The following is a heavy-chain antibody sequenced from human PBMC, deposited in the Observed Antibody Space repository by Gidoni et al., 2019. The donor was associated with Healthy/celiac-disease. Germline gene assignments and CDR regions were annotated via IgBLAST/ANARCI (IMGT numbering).Heavy chain of an antibody. CDR3: ARLKGSSWYGNYGMDV. CDR1: GYSFTSYC. J-gene: IGHJ6*02. CDR2: IYPGASAT. V-gene: IGHV5-51*01. Sequence: ASLKISCKGSGYSFTSYCIGWVRQMPGKGLEWMGLIYPGASATRYSPSFQGQVTISADKSISTAYLQWSSLKASDTAMYYCARLKGSSWYGNYGMDVWGQGTTVTVSS. D-gene: IGHD6-13*01.